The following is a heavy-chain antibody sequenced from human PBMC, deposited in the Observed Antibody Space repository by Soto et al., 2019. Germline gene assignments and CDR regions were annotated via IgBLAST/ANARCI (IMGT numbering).Heavy chain of an antibody. CDR2: IDNSGST. CDR1: GGSISNYF. CDR3: ARGGQDFWSGPFDY. V-gene: IGHV4-4*07. D-gene: IGHD3-3*01. Sequence: SETLSLTCTVSGGSISNYFCNWIRQPAGKGLEWIGRIDNSGSTNYNPSLKSRITMSADMSRNQFSLKLNSVTAADTAVYYCARGGQDFWSGPFDYWGQGALVTVSS. J-gene: IGHJ4*02.